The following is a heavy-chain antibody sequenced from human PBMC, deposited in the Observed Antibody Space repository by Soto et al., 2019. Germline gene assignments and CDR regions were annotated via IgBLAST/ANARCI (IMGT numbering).Heavy chain of an antibody. CDR2: MNPNSGNT. J-gene: IGHJ2*01. CDR3: ARGVVPADIFRYFDL. Sequence: QVQLVQSGAEVKKPGASVKVSCKASGYTFTSYDINWVRQATGQGPEWMGWMNPNSGNTGYAQKFQGRVTMTRNTPISTAYMDLSNLRSEDTAVYYCARGVVPADIFRYFDLWGRGTLVTDSS. V-gene: IGHV1-8*01. D-gene: IGHD2-2*01. CDR1: GYTFTSYD.